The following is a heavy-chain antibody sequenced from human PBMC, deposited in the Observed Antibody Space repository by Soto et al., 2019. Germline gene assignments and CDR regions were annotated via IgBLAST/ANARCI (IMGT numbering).Heavy chain of an antibody. J-gene: IGHJ5*02. Sequence: GXSVKVSSEASGYSFTCYYMHGVRQAPGQGHEGVGWINPNSGGTNYAQKFQGRVTMTRDTSISTAYMELSRLRSDDTAVYYCARVLRGYCSGGSCYDWFDHWGQGTLVTVSS. CDR2: INPNSGGT. V-gene: IGHV1-2*02. D-gene: IGHD2-15*01. CDR1: GYSFTCYY. CDR3: ARVLRGYCSGGSCYDWFDH.